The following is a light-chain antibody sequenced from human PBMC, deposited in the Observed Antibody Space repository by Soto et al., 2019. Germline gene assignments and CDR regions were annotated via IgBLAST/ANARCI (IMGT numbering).Light chain of an antibody. J-gene: IGLJ1*01. V-gene: IGLV2-8*01. Sequence: QSALTQPPSASGSPGQSVTISCTGTTRDFGAYNYVSWYQQLPGKAPKLIIYEVSKRPSGVPDRFSGSKSGNTASLTVSGLQAEDEADYYCTSYAGTYSFFYVFGTGTKVTVL. CDR2: EVS. CDR3: TSYAGTYSFFYV. CDR1: TRDFGAYNY.